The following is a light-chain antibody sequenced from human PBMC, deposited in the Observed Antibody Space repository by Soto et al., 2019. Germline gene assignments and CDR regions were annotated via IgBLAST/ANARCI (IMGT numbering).Light chain of an antibody. CDR2: KAS. Sequence: DIQMTQSPSTLSASVGDRVTITCRASQSISSWLAWYQQKPGKAPKLLKASSLEGGVPSRFSGSGSGTEFTLTISSLQPDDFATYYCQQYNSYWTFGQGTKVEIK. CDR1: QSISSW. J-gene: IGKJ1*01. V-gene: IGKV1-5*03. CDR3: QQYNSYWT.